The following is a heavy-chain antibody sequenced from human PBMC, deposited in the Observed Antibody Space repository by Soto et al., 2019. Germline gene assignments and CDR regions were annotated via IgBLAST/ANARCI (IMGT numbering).Heavy chain of an antibody. V-gene: IGHV4-34*01. CDR1: GGSFSGYY. CDR2: INHSGST. CDR3: ARGLSVLLWFATKYYFDY. Sequence: SETLSLTCAVYGGSFSGYYWSWIRQPPGKGLEWIGEINHSGSTNYNPSLKRRVTISVDTSKNQFSLKLSSVTAADTAVYYCARGLSVLLWFATKYYFDYWGQGTLVTVSS. D-gene: IGHD3-10*01. J-gene: IGHJ4*02.